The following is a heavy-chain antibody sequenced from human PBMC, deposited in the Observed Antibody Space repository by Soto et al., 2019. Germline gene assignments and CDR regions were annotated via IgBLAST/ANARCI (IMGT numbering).Heavy chain of an antibody. CDR3: ARSVSFITPRPDY. D-gene: IGHD6-6*01. Sequence: ASVKVSCKASGYTFTDYYLHWVRQAPGQGLECMGWINPNNGDTNYARKFQGRVTMTRDTSISKAYMEVSRLRSDDTAVYYCARSVSFITPRPDYWGQGTLVTVSS. V-gene: IGHV1-2*02. J-gene: IGHJ4*02. CDR2: INPNNGDT. CDR1: GYTFTDYY.